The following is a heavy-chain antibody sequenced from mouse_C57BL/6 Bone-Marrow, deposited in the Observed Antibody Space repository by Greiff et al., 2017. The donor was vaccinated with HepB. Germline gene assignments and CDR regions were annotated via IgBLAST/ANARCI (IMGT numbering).Heavy chain of an antibody. CDR1: GFTFSSYA. CDR3: TRETTVVATDAMDY. J-gene: IGHJ4*01. D-gene: IGHD1-1*01. Sequence: EVKLVESGEGLVKPGGSLKLSCAASGFTFSSYAMSWVRQTPEKRLEWVAYISSGGDYIYYADTVKGRFPISRDNARNTLYLQMSSLKSEDTAMYYCTRETTVVATDAMDYWGQGTSVTVSS. V-gene: IGHV5-9-1*02. CDR2: ISSGGDYI.